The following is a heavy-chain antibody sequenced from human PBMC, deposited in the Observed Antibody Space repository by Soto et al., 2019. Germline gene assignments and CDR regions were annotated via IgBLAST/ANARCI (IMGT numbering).Heavy chain of an antibody. D-gene: IGHD6-13*01. CDR1: GFTFSSYA. Sequence: QVQLVESGGGVVQPGRSLRLSCAASGFTFSSYAMHWVRQAPGKGLEWVAVISYDGSNKYYADSVKGRFTISRDNSKNTLYLQMNSLRAEDTAVYYCARTRIAAAPFQRKQRWGNFDYWGQGTLVTVSS. J-gene: IGHJ4*02. V-gene: IGHV3-30-3*01. CDR3: ARTRIAAAPFQRKQRWGNFDY. CDR2: ISYDGSNK.